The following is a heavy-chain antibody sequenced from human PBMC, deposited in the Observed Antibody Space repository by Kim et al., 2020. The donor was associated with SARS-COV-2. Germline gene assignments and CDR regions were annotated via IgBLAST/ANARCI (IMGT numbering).Heavy chain of an antibody. J-gene: IGHJ6*02. V-gene: IGHV3-74*01. D-gene: IGHD1-26*01. Sequence: TNYAESVKGRFIICRENDKNTLYLQMNSLRVKDTAVYYCGRGGVPGAMDVWGQGTTVIVSS. CDR2: T. CDR3: GRGGVPGAMDV.